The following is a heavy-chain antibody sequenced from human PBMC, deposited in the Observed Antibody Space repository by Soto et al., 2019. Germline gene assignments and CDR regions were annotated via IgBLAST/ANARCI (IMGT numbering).Heavy chain of an antibody. CDR1: GFTFSGSA. CDR3: TSLSLSTTVTTEGLGAGADY. Sequence: EVQLVESGGGLVQPVGSLKLSCAASGFTFSGSAMHWVRQASGKGLEWVGRIRSKANSYATAYAASVKGRFTISRDDSKNTAYLQMNSRKTEDTAVYYCTSLSLSTTVTTEGLGAGADYWGQGTLVTVSS. J-gene: IGHJ4*02. V-gene: IGHV3-73*01. D-gene: IGHD4-17*01. CDR2: IRSKANSYAT.